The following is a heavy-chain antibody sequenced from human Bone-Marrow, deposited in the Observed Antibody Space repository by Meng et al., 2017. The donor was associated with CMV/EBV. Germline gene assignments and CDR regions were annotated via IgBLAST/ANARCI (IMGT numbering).Heavy chain of an antibody. CDR3: SRDNSDSEIEYWWFDP. Sequence: ASVKVSCKASAHTFNTYWVHWVRQAPGQGLEWMGVINPRGDATGHAQKLQGRVTMTRDTSTKTVFMERSGLTAEDTAVYYFSRDNSDSEIEYWWFDPCGQGTPVTVSS. CDR1: AHTFNTYW. CDR2: INPRGDAT. J-gene: IGHJ5*02. V-gene: IGHV1-46*02. D-gene: IGHD6-6*01.